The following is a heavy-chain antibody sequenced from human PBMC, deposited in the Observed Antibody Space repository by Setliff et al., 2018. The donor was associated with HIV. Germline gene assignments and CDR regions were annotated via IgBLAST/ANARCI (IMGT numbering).Heavy chain of an antibody. CDR1: GGSFRNYA. J-gene: IGHJ3*01. CDR3: ARDRSGIAVAAPDAFDV. V-gene: IGHV1-69*06. D-gene: IGHD6-19*01. CDR2: IIPLLGTP. Sequence: SVKVSCKASGGSFRNYAINWVRQAPGQGLEWMGGIIPLLGTPNYAHKFQGRVTITADKYSSTVYMELSSLRSEDSAVFYCARDRSGIAVAAPDAFDVWGQGTMGTVSS.